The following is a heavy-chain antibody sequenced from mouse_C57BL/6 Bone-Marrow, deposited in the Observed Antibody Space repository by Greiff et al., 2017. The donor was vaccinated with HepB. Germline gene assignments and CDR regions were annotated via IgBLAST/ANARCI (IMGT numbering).Heavy chain of an antibody. Sequence: VQLQQPGAELVMPGASVKLSCKASGYTFTSYWMHWVKQRPGQGLEWIGEIDPSDSYTNYNQKFKGKSTLTVDKSSSTADMQLSSLTSEDSAVYYCASDGYSRYWYFDVGGRGTTVTVTS. CDR1: GYTFTSYW. CDR2: IDPSDSYT. CDR3: ASDGYSRYWYFDV. D-gene: IGHD2-3*01. V-gene: IGHV1-69*01. J-gene: IGHJ1*03.